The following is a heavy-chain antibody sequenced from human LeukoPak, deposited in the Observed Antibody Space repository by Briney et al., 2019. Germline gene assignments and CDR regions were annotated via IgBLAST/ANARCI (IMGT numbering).Heavy chain of an antibody. J-gene: IGHJ5*02. CDR2: IIPIFGTA. CDR3: ARCNMVRGVIYWFDP. CDR1: GGTFSSYA. Sequence: SVKVSCKASGGTFSSYAISWVRQAPGQGLEWMGGIIPIFGTANYAQKFQGRVTITADESTSTAYMELSNLRSEDTAVYYCARCNMVRGVIYWFDPWGQGTLVTVSS. V-gene: IGHV1-69*01. D-gene: IGHD3-10*01.